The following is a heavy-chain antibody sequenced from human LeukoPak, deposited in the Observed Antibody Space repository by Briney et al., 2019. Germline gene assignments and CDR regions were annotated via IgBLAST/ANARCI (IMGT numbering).Heavy chain of an antibody. CDR2: INRDGSGT. Sequence: GGSLRLSCAASGFTFSRYWMHWVRPAPGKGLVWVSGINRDGSGTDYAESVEGRFTISRDNAKNTLYLQMNSLRAEDTAVYYCARDHPIAAAGFDYWGQGTLVTVSS. V-gene: IGHV3-74*01. D-gene: IGHD6-13*01. J-gene: IGHJ4*02. CDR1: GFTFSRYW. CDR3: ARDHPIAAAGFDY.